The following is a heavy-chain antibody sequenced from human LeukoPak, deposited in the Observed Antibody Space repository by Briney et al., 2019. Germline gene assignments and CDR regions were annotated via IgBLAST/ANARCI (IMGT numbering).Heavy chain of an antibody. CDR2: ISNNCSTI. CDR3: AKDKRGDYYDGSGYYYYYGMDV. Sequence: GSLRLSCAASGFPFSDYYISLIRQAPGKGLEWVSYISNNCSTIYYADSVKGRFTISRDNAKNSLYLQMNSLRAEDTAVYYCAKDKRGDYYDGSGYYYYYGMDVWGQGTTVTVSS. CDR1: GFPFSDYY. J-gene: IGHJ6*02. D-gene: IGHD3-22*01. V-gene: IGHV3-11*01.